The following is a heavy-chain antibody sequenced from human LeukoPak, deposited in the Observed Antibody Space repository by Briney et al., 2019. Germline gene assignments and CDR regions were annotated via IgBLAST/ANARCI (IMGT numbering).Heavy chain of an antibody. D-gene: IGHD7-27*01. V-gene: IGHV4-4*02. Sequence: PSGTLSLTCCVSGGSISMSNWWSWVRQSPERGLEWIGEIYYTGDTKYNPSLKSRVTISTDKSKNQFSLNLTSVTAADTAVYYCARDQLRLGYFDYWGQGTLVTVSS. CDR1: GGSISMSNW. CDR2: IYYTGDT. CDR3: ARDQLRLGYFDY. J-gene: IGHJ4*02.